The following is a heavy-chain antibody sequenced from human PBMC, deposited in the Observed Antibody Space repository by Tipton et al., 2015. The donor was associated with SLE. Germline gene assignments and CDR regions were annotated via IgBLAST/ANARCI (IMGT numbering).Heavy chain of an antibody. Sequence: LRLSCAASGFTFSNVWMSWIRQTPGKGLEWIGYIYYSRHTNYNPSLESRVTISIDTSKNQLSLKLTSVTAADTAVYYCTRVPSGGQWQRLVQLYMDVWGKGTTVTVSS. CDR3: TRVPSGGQWQRLVQLYMDV. J-gene: IGHJ6*03. CDR2: IYYSRHT. V-gene: IGHV4-59*01. D-gene: IGHD5-12*01. CDR1: GFTFSNVW.